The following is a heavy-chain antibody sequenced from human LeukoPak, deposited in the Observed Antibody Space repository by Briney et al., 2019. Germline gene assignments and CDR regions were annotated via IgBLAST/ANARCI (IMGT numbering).Heavy chain of an antibody. D-gene: IGHD5-18*01. V-gene: IGHV4-59*01. Sequence: SETLSLTCTVSGGSISSYYWSWIRQPPGKGLEWIGYIYYSGSTNYNPSLKSRVTISVDTSKNQFSLKLSSVTAADTAVYYCAGEQLWPDYWGQGTQVTVSS. J-gene: IGHJ4*02. CDR2: IYYSGST. CDR1: GGSISSYY. CDR3: AGEQLWPDY.